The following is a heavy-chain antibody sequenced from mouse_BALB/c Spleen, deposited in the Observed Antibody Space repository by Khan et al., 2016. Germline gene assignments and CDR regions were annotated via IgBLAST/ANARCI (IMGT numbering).Heavy chain of an antibody. J-gene: IGHJ3*01. CDR1: GDSITSGY. V-gene: IGHV3-8*02. D-gene: IGHD2-14*01. CDR3: ARSNRNDAWFAY. CDR2: ISYSGNT. Sequence: EVELVESGPSLVKPSQTLSLTCSVTGDSITSGYWNWIRKFPGNKLEYMGYISYSGNTYYNPFLKSRISFTRDTSKNQHYLQLISVTTEDTATDYCARSNRNDAWFAYWGQGTLVTVAA.